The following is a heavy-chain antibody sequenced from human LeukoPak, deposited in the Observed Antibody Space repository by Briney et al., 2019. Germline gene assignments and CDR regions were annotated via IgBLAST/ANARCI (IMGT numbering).Heavy chain of an antibody. Sequence: ASVKVSCKASGGTFSSYAISWVRQAPGQGLEWMGGIIPIFGTANYAQKFQGRVTITTDESTSTAYMELSSPRSEDTAVYYCARDYLGMSSSSWYRYFDYWGQGTLVTVSS. CDR1: GGTFSSYA. J-gene: IGHJ4*02. V-gene: IGHV1-69*05. CDR3: ARDYLGMSSSSWYRYFDY. D-gene: IGHD6-13*01. CDR2: IIPIFGTA.